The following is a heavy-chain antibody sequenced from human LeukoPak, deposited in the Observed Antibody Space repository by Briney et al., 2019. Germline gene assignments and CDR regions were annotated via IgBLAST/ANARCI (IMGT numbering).Heavy chain of an antibody. CDR1: GFTFSSYG. J-gene: IGHJ6*02. CDR3: ARDIAAAGSRYYYDGMDV. CDR2: IWYDGSNK. D-gene: IGHD6-13*01. Sequence: GRSLRLSCAASGFTFSSYGMHWARQAPGKGLEWVAVIWYDGSNKYYADSVKGRFTISRDNSKNTLYLQMNSLRAEDTAVYYCARDIAAAGSRYYYDGMDVWGQGTTVTVSS. V-gene: IGHV3-33*01.